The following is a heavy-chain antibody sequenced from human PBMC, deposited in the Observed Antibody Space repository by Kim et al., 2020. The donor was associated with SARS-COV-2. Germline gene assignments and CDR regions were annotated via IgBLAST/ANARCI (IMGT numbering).Heavy chain of an antibody. CDR3: ARDGAVEYQLGAFDI. D-gene: IGHD2-2*01. Sequence: SETLSLTCTVSGGSISSYYWSWIRQPPGKGLEWIGYIYYSGSTNYNPSLKSRVTISVDTSKNQFSLKLSSVTAADTAVYYCARDGAVEYQLGAFDIWGQGTMVTVSS. CDR1: GGSISSYY. CDR2: IYYSGST. J-gene: IGHJ3*02. V-gene: IGHV4-59*13.